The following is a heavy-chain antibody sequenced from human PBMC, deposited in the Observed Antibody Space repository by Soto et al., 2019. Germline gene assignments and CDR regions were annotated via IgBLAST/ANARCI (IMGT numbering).Heavy chain of an antibody. CDR2: INHSGST. CDR1: GGSFSGYY. V-gene: IGHV4-34*01. J-gene: IGHJ6*02. D-gene: IGHD3-3*01. CDR3: ARGGVYDFWSAYYYYYGMDV. Sequence: PSETLSLTCAVYGGSFSGYYWSWIRQPPGKGLEWIGEINHSGSTNYNPSLKSRVTISVDTSKNQFSLKLSSVTAADTAVYYCARGGVYDFWSAYYYYYGMDVWGQGTTVTSP.